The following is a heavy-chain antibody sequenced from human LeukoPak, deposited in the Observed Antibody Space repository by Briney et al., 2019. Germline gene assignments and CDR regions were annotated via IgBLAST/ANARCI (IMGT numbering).Heavy chain of an antibody. Sequence: PGGSLRLSCAASGFTFSDYYMSWIRQAPGKGLEWVSYIISSTSYTNYADSVKGRFTISRDNAKNSLYLQMNSLRAEDTAVYYCARGTYAFDIWGQGTMVTVSS. CDR3: ARGTYAFDI. D-gene: IGHD2-2*01. CDR2: IISSTSYT. V-gene: IGHV3-11*06. J-gene: IGHJ3*02. CDR1: GFTFSDYY.